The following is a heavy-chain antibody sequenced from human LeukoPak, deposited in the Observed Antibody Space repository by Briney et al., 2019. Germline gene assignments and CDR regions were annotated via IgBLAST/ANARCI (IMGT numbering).Heavy chain of an antibody. V-gene: IGHV4-39*07. D-gene: IGHD5/OR15-5a*01. CDR2: IYHSGST. CDR3: ANGRVSYYMDV. CDR1: GGSISSSSYY. Sequence: SETLSLTCTVSGGSISSSSYYWGWIRQPPGKGLEWIGSIYHSGSTNYNPSLKSRVTISVDKSKNQFSLKLSSVTAADTAVYYCANGRVSYYMDVWGKGTTVTVSS. J-gene: IGHJ6*03.